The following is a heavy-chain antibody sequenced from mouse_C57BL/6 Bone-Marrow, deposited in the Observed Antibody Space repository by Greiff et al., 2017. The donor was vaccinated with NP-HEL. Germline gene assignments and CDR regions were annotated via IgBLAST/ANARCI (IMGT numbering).Heavy chain of an antibody. CDR2: IDPSDSYT. D-gene: IGHD2-14*01. V-gene: IGHV1-69*01. Sequence: VQLQQPGAELVMPGASVKLSCKASGYTFTSYWMHWVKQRPGQGLEWIGEIDPSDSYTNYNQKFKGKSTLTVDKSSSTAYMQLSSLTSEDSAVYYCARGGVRRSPGYAMDYWGQGTSVTVSS. J-gene: IGHJ4*01. CDR3: ARGGVRRSPGYAMDY. CDR1: GYTFTSYW.